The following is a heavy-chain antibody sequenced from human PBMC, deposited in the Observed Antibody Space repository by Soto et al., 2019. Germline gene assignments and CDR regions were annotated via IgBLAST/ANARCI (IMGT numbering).Heavy chain of an antibody. Sequence: GESLKISCTGFGYTFTTFWISWVRQMPGKGLEWMGRIDPRGSYVTYSPSFQGHVTISLDKSISTAYLQWGSLKASDTAMYYCARLFCSTTTCDSWFDPWGQGTLVTVSS. V-gene: IGHV5-10-1*01. J-gene: IGHJ5*02. CDR2: IDPRGSYV. D-gene: IGHD2-2*01. CDR1: GYTFTTFW. CDR3: ARLFCSTTTCDSWFDP.